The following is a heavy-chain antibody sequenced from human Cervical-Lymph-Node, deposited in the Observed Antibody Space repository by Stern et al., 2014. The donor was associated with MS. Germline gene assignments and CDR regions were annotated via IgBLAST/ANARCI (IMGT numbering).Heavy chain of an antibody. V-gene: IGHV1-69*01. CDR1: GDTLSRSA. CDR2: IIPIAGKE. J-gene: IGHJ6*02. Sequence: VQLVESGAEVKKPGSSVKVSCKASGDTLSRSAISWVRQAPGQELQWMGGIIPIAGKENYAQKYQGRVKLIADESTSTAYMELSSLRSEDAAVYYCASSCSGWDNPYHFYGMDVWGQGTTVTVSS. D-gene: IGHD6-19*01. CDR3: ASSCSGWDNPYHFYGMDV.